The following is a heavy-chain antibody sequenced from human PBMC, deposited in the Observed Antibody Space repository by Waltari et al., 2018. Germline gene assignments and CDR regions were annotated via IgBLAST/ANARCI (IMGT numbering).Heavy chain of an antibody. V-gene: IGHV4-34*01. J-gene: IGHJ4*02. CDR1: GGSFSGYY. CDR2: INHSGST. CDR3: ARGGSGLEPHRFDY. Sequence: QVQLQQWGAGLLKPSATLSLTCAVYGGSFSGYYWSWIRQPPGKGLEWIGEINHSGSTNYNPSLKSRVTISVDTSKNQFSLKLSSMTAADTAVYYCARGGSGLEPHRFDYWGQGTLVTVSS. D-gene: IGHD1-1*01.